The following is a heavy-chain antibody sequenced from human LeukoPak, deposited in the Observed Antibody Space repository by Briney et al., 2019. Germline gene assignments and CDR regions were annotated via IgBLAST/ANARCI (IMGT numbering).Heavy chain of an antibody. CDR3: ATGRVRGLIVDV. CDR2: ISSSGSTI. J-gene: IGHJ6*04. D-gene: IGHD3-10*01. V-gene: IGHV3-11*01. CDR1: GFTFSDYY. Sequence: PGGSLRLSCAASGFTFSDYYMSWIRQAPGEGLEWVSYISSSGSTIYYADSVKGRFTISRDNAKNSLYLQMNSLRAEDTAVYYCATGRVRGLIVDVWGKGTTVTISS.